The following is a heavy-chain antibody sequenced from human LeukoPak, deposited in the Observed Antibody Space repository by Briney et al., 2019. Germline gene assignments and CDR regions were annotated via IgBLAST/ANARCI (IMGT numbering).Heavy chain of an antibody. CDR3: ARWGAFEI. CDR2: INHSGST. V-gene: IGHV4-34*01. Sequence: TSETLSLTCAVYGGPLSGYYWSWIRQPPGEGLEWIEEINHSGSTNYNPSLKSRVTISVDTSKNQISLKLTSVTAADTAVYYCARWGAFEIWGQGTMVTVSS. J-gene: IGHJ3*02. CDR1: GGPLSGYY. D-gene: IGHD3-16*01.